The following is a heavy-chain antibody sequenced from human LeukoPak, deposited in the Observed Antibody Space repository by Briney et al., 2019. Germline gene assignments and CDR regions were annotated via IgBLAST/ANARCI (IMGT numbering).Heavy chain of an antibody. Sequence: KPSETLSLTCSAFSDSISSYYWSWIRQPPGKGLEWVGYFYSSGKINYNPSLKSRVSISVDTSKSQFSLKLSSVTAADTAVYYCAGGPSPETFQYWGQGTLVTVSS. CDR1: SDSISSYY. V-gene: IGHV4-59*01. CDR3: AGGPSPETFQY. CDR2: FYSSGKI. J-gene: IGHJ1*01.